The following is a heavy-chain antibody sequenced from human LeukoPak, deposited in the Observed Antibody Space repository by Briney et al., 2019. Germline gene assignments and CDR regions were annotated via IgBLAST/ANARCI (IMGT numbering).Heavy chain of an antibody. J-gene: IGHJ4*02. CDR2: FDPEDGET. CDR1: GYTLTELS. Sequence: WASVKVSCRVSGYTLTELSMHWVRQAPGKGLEWMGGFDPEDGETIYAQKFQGRVTMTEDTSTDTAYMELSSLRSEDTAVYYCSTARRYYFDYWGQGTLVTVSS. CDR3: STARRYYFDY. V-gene: IGHV1-24*01.